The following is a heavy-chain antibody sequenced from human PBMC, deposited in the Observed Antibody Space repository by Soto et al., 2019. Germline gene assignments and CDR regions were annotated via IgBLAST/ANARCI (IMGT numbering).Heavy chain of an antibody. CDR3: AREDTAMGTYYFDY. Sequence: SETLSLTCTVSGGSLSSYYWSWIRQPPGKGLEWIGYIYYSGSTNYNPSLKSRVTISVDTSKNQFSLKLSSVTAADTAVYYCAREDTAMGTYYFDYWGQGTLVTVSS. J-gene: IGHJ4*02. D-gene: IGHD5-18*01. V-gene: IGHV4-59*01. CDR1: GGSLSSYY. CDR2: IYYSGST.